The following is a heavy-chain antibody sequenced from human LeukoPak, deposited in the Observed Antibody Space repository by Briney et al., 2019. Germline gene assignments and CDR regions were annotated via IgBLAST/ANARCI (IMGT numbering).Heavy chain of an antibody. D-gene: IGHD6-13*01. Sequence: ASVKVSCKVSGYTLTELSMHWVRQAPGKGLEWMGGFDPEDGETIYAQKFQGRVTITADESTSTAYMELSSLRSEDTAVYYCAFERCTSCYIGIAAAGPFDYWGQGTLVTVSS. CDR3: AFERCTSCYIGIAAAGPFDY. CDR1: GYTLTELS. J-gene: IGHJ4*02. CDR2: FDPEDGET. V-gene: IGHV1-24*01.